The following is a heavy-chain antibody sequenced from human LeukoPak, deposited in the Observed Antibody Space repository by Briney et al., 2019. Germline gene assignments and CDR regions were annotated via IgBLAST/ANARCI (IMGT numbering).Heavy chain of an antibody. D-gene: IGHD3-22*01. Sequence: ASVKVSWKASGYTFTSYGISWVRQAPGQGLEWMGWISAYNGNTNYAQKLQGRVTMTTDTSTSTAYMELRSLRSDDTAVYYCARDLYTYYYDSSGYPPHNPFDYWGQGTLVTVSS. V-gene: IGHV1-18*01. CDR1: GYTFTSYG. CDR2: ISAYNGNT. J-gene: IGHJ4*02. CDR3: ARDLYTYYYDSSGYPPHNPFDY.